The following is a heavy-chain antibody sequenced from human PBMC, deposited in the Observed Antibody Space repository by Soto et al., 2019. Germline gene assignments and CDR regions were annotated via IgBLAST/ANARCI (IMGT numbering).Heavy chain of an antibody. J-gene: IGHJ4*02. V-gene: IGHV3-30-3*01. CDR2: VSKDGGDK. CDR3: ARSYCGDNCALDY. CDR1: GFIFSSFP. Sequence: GGSLRLSCAASGFIFSSFPMHWVRQAPGKGLEWVAVVSKDGGDKHYADSVKGRFTISRDNSENTLHLQMNSLRPEDTGVYYCARSYCGDNCALDYWGQGTPVTV. D-gene: IGHD2-21*02.